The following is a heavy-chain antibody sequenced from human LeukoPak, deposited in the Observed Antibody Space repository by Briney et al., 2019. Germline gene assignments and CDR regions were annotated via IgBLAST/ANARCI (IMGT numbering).Heavy chain of an antibody. Sequence: PGGSLRLSCAASGFTFNSYSMNWVRQAPGKGLEWVSSISSSSSYIYYADSVKGRFTISRDNAKSSLFLQMNSLRDEDTAVYYCARDMYYGDYEIDYWGQGTLVTVSS. J-gene: IGHJ4*02. CDR3: ARDMYYGDYEIDY. CDR1: GFTFNSYS. V-gene: IGHV3-21*01. D-gene: IGHD4-17*01. CDR2: ISSSSSYI.